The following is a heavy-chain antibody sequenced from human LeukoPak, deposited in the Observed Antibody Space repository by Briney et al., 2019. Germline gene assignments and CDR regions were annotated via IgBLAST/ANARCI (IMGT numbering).Heavy chain of an antibody. Sequence: GESLKISCQGSGYTFTSYWIAWVRQMPGEGLEWMGIIYPGDSDTRYSPSFRGQATISADKSISTAFLQWSSLKASDSAMYYCASLRSYSDAFDIWGQGTMVTVSS. J-gene: IGHJ3*02. CDR1: GYTFTSYW. CDR3: ASLRSYSDAFDI. CDR2: IYPGDSDT. V-gene: IGHV5-51*01. D-gene: IGHD2-21*01.